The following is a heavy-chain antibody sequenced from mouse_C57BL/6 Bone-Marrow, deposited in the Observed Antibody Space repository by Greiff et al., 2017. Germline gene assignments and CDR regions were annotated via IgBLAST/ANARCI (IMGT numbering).Heavy chain of an antibody. CDR1: GFSLTSYG. CDR3: ARPHYGSSPYAMDY. Sequence: VQGVESGPGLVAPSQSLSITCTVSGFSLTSYGVHWVRQPPGKGLEWLVVIWSDGSTTYNSALKSRLSISKDNSKSQVFLKMNSLQTDDTAMYYCARPHYGSSPYAMDYWGQGTSVTVSS. J-gene: IGHJ4*01. D-gene: IGHD1-1*01. CDR2: IWSDGST. V-gene: IGHV2-6*03.